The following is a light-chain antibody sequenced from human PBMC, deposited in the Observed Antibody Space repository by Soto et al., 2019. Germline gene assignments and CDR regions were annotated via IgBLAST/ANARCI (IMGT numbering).Light chain of an antibody. CDR1: RSVSTD. CDR3: QQYNTWPSPT. V-gene: IGKV3-15*01. J-gene: IGKJ4*01. Sequence: ETVMTQSPATVSESPGERATLSCRASRSVSTDLAWYQQKPGQAPRLLIYDTSARATGIPARFSGSGSGTEFTLTISSLQSEDFAVYFCQQYNTWPSPTFGGGTKVDLK. CDR2: DTS.